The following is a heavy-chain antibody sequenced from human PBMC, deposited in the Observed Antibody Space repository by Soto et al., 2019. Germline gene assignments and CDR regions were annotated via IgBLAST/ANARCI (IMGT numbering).Heavy chain of an antibody. J-gene: IGHJ3*02. CDR3: AKRSHLHSDYVRSAFDI. D-gene: IGHD4-4*01. Sequence: GGSLRLSCAASGFTFSSYAMNWVRQAPGKGLEWVSVISGGGATTYYADSVKGRFTISRDNSKNTGYLQMSSLRAEDTAVYYCAKRSHLHSDYVRSAFDIWGQGTMVTVSS. V-gene: IGHV3-23*01. CDR1: GFTFSSYA. CDR2: ISGGGATT.